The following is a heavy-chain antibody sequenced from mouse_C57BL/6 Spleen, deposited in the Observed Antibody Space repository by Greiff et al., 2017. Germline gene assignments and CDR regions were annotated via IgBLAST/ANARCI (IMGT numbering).Heavy chain of an antibody. CDR2: IDPSDSYT. CDR1: GYTFTSYW. Sequence: QVQLQQPGAELVMPGASVKLSCKASGYTFTSYWMHWVKQRPGQGLEWIGEIDPSDSYTNYNQKFKGKSTLTVDKSSSTAYMQLSSLTSEDSAVYYCARSRDGYSLGYWGQGTTLTVSS. V-gene: IGHV1-69*01. CDR3: ARSRDGYSLGY. J-gene: IGHJ2*01. D-gene: IGHD2-3*01.